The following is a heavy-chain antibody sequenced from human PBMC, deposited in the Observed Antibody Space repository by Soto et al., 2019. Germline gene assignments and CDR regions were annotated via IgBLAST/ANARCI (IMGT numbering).Heavy chain of an antibody. CDR2: ISYDGSNK. V-gene: IGHV3-30-3*01. CDR3: ARDRPGYYYDSSGYSDY. Sequence: SLRVSCAASGFTFSSYAMHWVRQAPGKGLEWVAVISYDGSNKYYADSVKGRFTISRDNSKNTLYLQMNSLRAEDTAVYYCARDRPGYYYDSSGYSDYWGQGTLVTVSS. D-gene: IGHD3-22*01. CDR1: GFTFSSYA. J-gene: IGHJ4*02.